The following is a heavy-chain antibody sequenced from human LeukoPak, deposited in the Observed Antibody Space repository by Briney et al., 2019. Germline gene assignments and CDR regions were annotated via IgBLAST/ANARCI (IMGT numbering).Heavy chain of an antibody. CDR2: FDPTSGGT. J-gene: IGHJ3*02. CDR3: AILGKDIVVVPAAPDAFDI. D-gene: IGHD2-2*01. Sequence: GASVKVSCKASGYTFTGYYMHWVRQAPGQGLEWMGWFDPTSGGTNYAQKFQGRVTMTRDTSISTAYMELSRLRSDDTAVYYRAILGKDIVVVPAAPDAFDIWGQGTMVTVSS. V-gene: IGHV1-2*02. CDR1: GYTFTGYY.